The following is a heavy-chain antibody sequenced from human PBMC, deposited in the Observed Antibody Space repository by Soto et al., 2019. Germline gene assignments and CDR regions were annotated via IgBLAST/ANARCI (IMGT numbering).Heavy chain of an antibody. Sequence: GGSLRLSCAASGFTFSSYSMNWVRQAPGKGLEWVSSISSSSSYIYYADSVKGRFTISRDNAKNSLYLQMNSLRAEDTAVYYCARAPGPHSSSSDYWGQGTLVTVSS. D-gene: IGHD6-6*01. CDR2: ISSSSSYI. J-gene: IGHJ4*02. V-gene: IGHV3-21*01. CDR1: GFTFSSYS. CDR3: ARAPGPHSSSSDY.